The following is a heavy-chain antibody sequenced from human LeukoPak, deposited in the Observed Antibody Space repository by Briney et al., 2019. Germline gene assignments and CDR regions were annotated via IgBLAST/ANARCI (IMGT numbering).Heavy chain of an antibody. CDR1: GVTFSSYS. V-gene: IGHV3-21*01. Sequence: GGSLRLSCAASGVTFSSYSMNWVRQAPGKGLEWVSSISSSSSYIYYADSVKGRFTISRDNAKNSLYLQMNSLRAEDTAVYYCARDKTGDYVFDYWGQGTLVTVSS. CDR2: ISSSSSYI. CDR3: ARDKTGDYVFDY. J-gene: IGHJ4*02. D-gene: IGHD4-17*01.